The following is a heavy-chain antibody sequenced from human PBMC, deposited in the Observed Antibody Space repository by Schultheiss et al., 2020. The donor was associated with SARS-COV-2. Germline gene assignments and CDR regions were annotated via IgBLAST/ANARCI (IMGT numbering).Heavy chain of an antibody. J-gene: IGHJ4*02. CDR3: ARGIVAKGYFDY. D-gene: IGHD2/OR15-2a*01. V-gene: IGHV3-48*04. CDR1: GFTFSSYS. CDR2: ISSSGSTI. Sequence: GESLKISCAASGFTFSSYSMNWVRQAPGKGLEWVSYISSSGSTIYYADSVKGRFTISRDNAKNSLYLQMNSLRAEDTAVYYCARGIVAKGYFDYWGQGTLVTVSS.